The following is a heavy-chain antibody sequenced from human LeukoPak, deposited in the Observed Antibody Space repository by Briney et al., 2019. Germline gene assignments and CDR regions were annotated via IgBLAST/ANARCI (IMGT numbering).Heavy chain of an antibody. CDR1: GYTFTSYD. V-gene: IGHV1-69*04. D-gene: IGHD3-16*02. CDR2: IIPILGIA. CDR3: ARDSHESMITFGGVIAT. J-gene: IGHJ4*02. Sequence: SVKVSCKASGYTFTSYDINWVRQATGQGLEWMGRIIPILGIANYAQKFQGRVTITADKSTSTAYMELSSLRSEDTAVYYCARDSHESMITFGGVIATWGQGTLVTVSS.